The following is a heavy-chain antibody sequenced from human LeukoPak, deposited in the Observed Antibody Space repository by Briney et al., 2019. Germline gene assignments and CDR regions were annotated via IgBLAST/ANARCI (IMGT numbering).Heavy chain of an antibody. D-gene: IGHD6-13*01. CDR2: IIPIFGTA. Sequence: GASVKVSCKASGGTFSSYAISWVRQAPGQGLEWMGGIIPIFGTANYAQKFQGRVTITADESTSTAYMELSSLRSEDTAVYYCAGNAGYSSSWPFDYWGQGTLATVSS. CDR1: GGTFSSYA. J-gene: IGHJ4*02. V-gene: IGHV1-69*13. CDR3: AGNAGYSSSWPFDY.